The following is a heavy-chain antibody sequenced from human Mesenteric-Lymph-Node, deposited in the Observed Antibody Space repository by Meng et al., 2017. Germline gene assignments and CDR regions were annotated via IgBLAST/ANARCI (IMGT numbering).Heavy chain of an antibody. J-gene: IGHJ6*02. CDR2: INPNSGGT. D-gene: IGHD3-10*01. V-gene: IGHV1-2*02. CDR3: ARAPRGLVGDLWFGEFLGHGMDV. CDR1: GYTFTGYY. Sequence: ASVKVSCKASGYTFTGYYMHWVRQAPGQGLEWMGWINPNSGGTNYAQKFQGRVTMTRDTSISTAYMELSRLRSDDTAVYYCARAPRGLVGDLWFGEFLGHGMDVWGQGTTVTVSS.